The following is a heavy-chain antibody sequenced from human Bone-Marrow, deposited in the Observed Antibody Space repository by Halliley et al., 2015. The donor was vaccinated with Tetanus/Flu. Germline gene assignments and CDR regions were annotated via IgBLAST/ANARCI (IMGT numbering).Heavy chain of an antibody. CDR2: IPNRGST. D-gene: IGHD2-8*01. Sequence: IPNRGSTKHNPSRKSRVTISIDTPKNQFSRKLNSVTAADTAVYYCARDSLFCANGVCYSGDFDSWGQGTLVTVSS. CDR3: ARDSLFCANGVCYSGDFDS. V-gene: IGHV4-34*01. J-gene: IGHJ4*02.